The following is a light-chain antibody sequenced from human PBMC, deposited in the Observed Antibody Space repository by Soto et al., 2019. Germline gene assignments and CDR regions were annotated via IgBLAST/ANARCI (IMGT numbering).Light chain of an antibody. CDR1: QSVTTN. Sequence: EILMTQSPATLALSPGERATLSCRASQSVTTNLSWYQQKPGQAPRLLIYDASTRATTISARFSGSGSRTEFTLTISSLQSEDFAVYYCQQYNKWPLTFGGGTRVEIK. J-gene: IGKJ4*01. CDR3: QQYNKWPLT. CDR2: DAS. V-gene: IGKV3-15*01.